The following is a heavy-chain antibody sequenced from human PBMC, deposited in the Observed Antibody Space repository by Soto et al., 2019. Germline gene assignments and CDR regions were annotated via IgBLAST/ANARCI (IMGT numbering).Heavy chain of an antibody. V-gene: IGHV5-51*01. J-gene: IGHJ4*02. CDR3: ARVFTGGSYWKYFDY. D-gene: IGHD1-26*01. CDR1: GYGFPSYW. CDR2: IYPAYSDA. Sequence: PGESLKISCNGSGYGFPSYWVGWVRQMPGKGLAWMAIIYPAYSDARYSPSFQGQVTISADKSITTAYLQWSSLTSSDTAMYYSARVFTGGSYWKYFDYWGQGTLVTVSS.